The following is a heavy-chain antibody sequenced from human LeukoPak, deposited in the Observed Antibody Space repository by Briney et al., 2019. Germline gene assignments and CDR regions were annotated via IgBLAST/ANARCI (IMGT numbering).Heavy chain of an antibody. J-gene: IGHJ3*02. CDR2: ISYDGSNK. Sequence: GRSLRLSCAASGFTFSSYAMHWVRQAPGKGLEWVAVISYDGSNKYYADSVKGRFTISRDNSKNTLYLQMNSLRAEDTAVYYCARDRRAHAFDIWGQGTMVTVSS. CDR3: ARDRRAHAFDI. V-gene: IGHV3-30-3*01. CDR1: GFTFSSYA.